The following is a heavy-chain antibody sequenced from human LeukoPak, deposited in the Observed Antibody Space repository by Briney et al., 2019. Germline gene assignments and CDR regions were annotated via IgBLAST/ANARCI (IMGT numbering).Heavy chain of an antibody. CDR2: ISYDGSNK. D-gene: IGHD3-22*01. Sequence: GGSLRLSCAASGFTFSSYAMHWVRQAPGKGLEWVAVISYDGSNKYYADSVKGRFTISRDNSKNTLYLQMNSLRAEDTAVYYCAREGDYDSSGPQQYYFDYWGQGTLVTVSS. V-gene: IGHV3-30*14. J-gene: IGHJ4*02. CDR3: AREGDYDSSGPQQYYFDY. CDR1: GFTFSSYA.